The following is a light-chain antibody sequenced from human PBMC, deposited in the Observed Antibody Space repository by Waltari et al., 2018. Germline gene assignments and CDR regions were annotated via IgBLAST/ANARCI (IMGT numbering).Light chain of an antibody. CDR3: QQYYSDPPLT. CDR2: AAS. J-gene: IGKJ4*01. Sequence: AIRMTQSPSSLSASTGDRVTITCRAGQGISSYLAWYQQKPGKAPKLLIYAASTLQSGVPSRFSGSGSGTDFTLTISCLQSEDFATYYCQQYYSDPPLTFGGGTKVEIK. CDR1: QGISSY. V-gene: IGKV1-8*01.